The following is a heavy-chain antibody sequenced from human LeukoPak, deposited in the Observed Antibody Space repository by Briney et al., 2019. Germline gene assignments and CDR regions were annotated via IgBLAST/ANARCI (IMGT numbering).Heavy chain of an antibody. CDR2: IYSGGST. V-gene: IGHV3-53*01. J-gene: IGHJ4*02. D-gene: IGHD6-13*01. CDR3: ARGRPGYFFDY. Sequence: PGGSLRLSCAASGFTVSSNYMSWVRQAPGKGLEWVSVIYSGGSTYYADSVKGRFTISRDNSKNTPSLQMNSLRAEDTAVYYCARGRPGYFFDYWGQGTLVTVSS. CDR1: GFTVSSNY.